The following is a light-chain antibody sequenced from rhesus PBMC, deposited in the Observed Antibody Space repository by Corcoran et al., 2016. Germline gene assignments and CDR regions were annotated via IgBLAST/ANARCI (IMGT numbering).Light chain of an antibody. CDR2: KAS. CDR3: QHGYGTPFT. CDR1: ENVNKY. V-gene: IGKV1-74*01. Sequence: DIQMTQSPSSLSASVGDRVTITCRASENVNKYLNWYQQKQGKAPKLLIYKASTLKRVVPTMFSGSGSVTYYTFTISSLQPDDVATYDCQHGYGTPFTFGPGTKLDIK. J-gene: IGKJ3*01.